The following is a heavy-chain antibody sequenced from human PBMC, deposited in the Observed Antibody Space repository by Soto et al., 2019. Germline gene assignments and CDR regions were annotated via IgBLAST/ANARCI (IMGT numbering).Heavy chain of an antibody. CDR1: GFTFTNYF. CDR2: ISPYDGST. J-gene: IGHJ6*02. CDR3: ARGDGRGSSGFYYYYGMDV. D-gene: IGHD6-25*01. V-gene: IGHV1-46*04. Sequence: QVQLVQSGAEVKEPGASLKVSCKASGFTFTNYFFHWVRQAPRQGLEWMGTISPYDGSTSYLQNLQGRVTLTSDTSTSTVYMELSSLRSEDTAVYYCARGDGRGSSGFYYYYGMDVWGHGTTVTVSS.